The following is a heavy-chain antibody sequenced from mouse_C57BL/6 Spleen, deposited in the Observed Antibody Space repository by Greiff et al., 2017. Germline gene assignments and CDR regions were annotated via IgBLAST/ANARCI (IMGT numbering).Heavy chain of an antibody. CDR1: GYTFTSYW. CDR3: ARRAMVTTNAMDY. V-gene: IGHV1-64*01. D-gene: IGHD2-2*01. CDR2: IHPNSGST. Sequence: QVQLQQSGAELVKPGASVKLSCKASGYTFTSYWMHWVKQRPGQGLEWIGMIHPNSGSTNYNEKFKSKATLTVDKSSSTAYMQLSSLTSEDSAVYYCARRAMVTTNAMDYWGQGTSVTVSS. J-gene: IGHJ4*01.